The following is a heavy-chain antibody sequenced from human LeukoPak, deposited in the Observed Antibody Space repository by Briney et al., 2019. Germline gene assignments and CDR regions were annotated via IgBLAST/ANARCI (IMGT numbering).Heavy chain of an antibody. J-gene: IGHJ4*02. CDR2: ISSSSSYT. D-gene: IGHD3-16*02. V-gene: IGHV3-11*05. CDR3: ARAQYRYYFDY. CDR1: GFTFSDYY. Sequence: GGSLRLSCAASGFTFSDYYMSWIRQAPGKGQEWVSYISSSSSYTNYADSVKGRFTISRDNAKNSLYLQMNSLRAEDTAVYYCARAQYRYYFDYWGQGTLVTVSS.